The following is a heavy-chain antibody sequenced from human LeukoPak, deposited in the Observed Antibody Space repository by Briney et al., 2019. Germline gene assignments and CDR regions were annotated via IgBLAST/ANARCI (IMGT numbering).Heavy chain of an antibody. CDR3: AKDRATVVQPFDC. Sequence: PGGSLRLSCAASGFTFSNYWMSWVRQAPGKGLEWVANIKEDGSEKYYVDSVKGRFTISRDNARNSLYLQMNSLRAEDTAVYYCAKDRATVVQPFDCWGQGTLVTVSS. V-gene: IGHV3-7*03. CDR2: IKEDGSEK. J-gene: IGHJ4*02. CDR1: GFTFSNYW. D-gene: IGHD4-23*01.